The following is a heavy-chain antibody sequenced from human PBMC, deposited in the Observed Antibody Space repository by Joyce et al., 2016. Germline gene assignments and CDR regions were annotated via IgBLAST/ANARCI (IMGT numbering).Heavy chain of an antibody. Sequence: QVQLVESGGGVVRPGRSLRLSCAASGFNFSTYPMHWVRQAPGKGLWWVAGIAYDGLNKHSAEAVKGRLTISRDNSKSTLYLQMNSLRTEDTAVYFCARDGSPTFDTDGYYYEVATNFDYWGQGTLITVSS. D-gene: IGHD3-22*01. CDR3: ARDGSPTFDTDGYYYEVATNFDY. V-gene: IGHV3-30-3*01. CDR2: IAYDGLNK. J-gene: IGHJ4*02. CDR1: GFNFSTYP.